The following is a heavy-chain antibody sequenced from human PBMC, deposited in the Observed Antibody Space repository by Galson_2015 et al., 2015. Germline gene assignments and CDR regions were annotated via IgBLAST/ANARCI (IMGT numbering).Heavy chain of an antibody. CDR2: INPGNGNT. D-gene: IGHD3-10*01. V-gene: IGHV1-3*01. Sequence: SVKVSCKASGYTFTNWPMHGVRQAPGQSLEWMGRINPGNGNTEYSQKFLDRITITRDTSATTAYMELSGLRSEDTAVYYCAREIRGYDSGSYWLQGFDPWGKGTAVTVSS. J-gene: IGHJ6*04. CDR1: GYTFTNWP. CDR3: AREIRGYDSGSYWLQGFDP.